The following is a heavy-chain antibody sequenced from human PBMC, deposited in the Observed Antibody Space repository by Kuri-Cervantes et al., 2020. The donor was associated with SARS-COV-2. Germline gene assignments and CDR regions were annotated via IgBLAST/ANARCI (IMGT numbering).Heavy chain of an antibody. CDR3: ARAEVAGMSYGMDV. CDR2: IYSGGST. V-gene: IGHV3-66*02. Sequence: GESLKISCAASGFTVSSNYMSWVRQAPGKGLEWVSVIYSGGSTYYADSVKGRFTISRDNSKNTLYLQMNSLRAEDTAVYYCARAEVAGMSYGMDVWGQGTTVTVSS. CDR1: GFTVSSNY. J-gene: IGHJ6*02. D-gene: IGHD6-19*01.